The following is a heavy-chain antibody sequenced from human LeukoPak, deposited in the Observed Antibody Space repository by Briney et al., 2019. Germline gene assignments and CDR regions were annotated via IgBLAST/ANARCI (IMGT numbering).Heavy chain of an antibody. Sequence: KAGESLKISCKGSGYIFTTYWIGWVRQMPGKGLEWMGIIYPGDSDTRYSPSFQGQVTISADKSITTAYLQWDSLKASDTAMYYGARHPGGIKMADYWGQGTLVTVSS. CDR1: GYIFTTYW. CDR3: ARHPGGIKMADY. V-gene: IGHV5-51*01. J-gene: IGHJ4*02. D-gene: IGHD3-16*01. CDR2: IYPGDSDT.